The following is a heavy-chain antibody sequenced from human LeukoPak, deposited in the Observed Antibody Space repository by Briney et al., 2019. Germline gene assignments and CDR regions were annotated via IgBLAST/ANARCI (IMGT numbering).Heavy chain of an antibody. D-gene: IGHD2-2*01. J-gene: IGHJ1*01. Sequence: SETLSLTCAVYGGSFSGYYWSWIRQPPGKGLEWIGEINHSGSTNYNPSLESRVTISVDTSKNQFSLKLSSVTAADTAVYYCASSLWVPAAISSGYFQHWGQGTLVTVSS. CDR1: GGSFSGYY. V-gene: IGHV4-34*01. CDR2: INHSGST. CDR3: ASSLWVPAAISSGYFQH.